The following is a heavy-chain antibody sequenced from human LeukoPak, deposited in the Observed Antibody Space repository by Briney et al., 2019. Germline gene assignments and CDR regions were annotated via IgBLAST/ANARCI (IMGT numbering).Heavy chain of an antibody. D-gene: IGHD6-13*01. CDR2: IYSGGST. J-gene: IGHJ6*02. Sequence: GGSLRLSCAASGFTVSSNYMSWVRQAPGKGLEWVSVIYSGGSTYYADSVKGRFTISRDNSKNTLYLQMSSLRAEDTAVYYCAREVVGSSWPYYYYYYGMDVWGQGTTVTVSS. CDR1: GFTVSSNY. CDR3: AREVVGSSWPYYYYYYGMDV. V-gene: IGHV3-53*01.